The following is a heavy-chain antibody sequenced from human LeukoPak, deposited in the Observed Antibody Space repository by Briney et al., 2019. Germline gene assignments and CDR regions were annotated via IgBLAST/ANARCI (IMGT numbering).Heavy chain of an antibody. D-gene: IGHD1-26*01. CDR1: GGSISSYY. V-gene: IGHV4-59*12. CDR2: IYYSGST. J-gene: IGHJ5*02. CDR3: ARAGCKWELRRNWFDP. Sequence: SETLSLTCTVSGGSISSYYWSRIRQPPGKGLEWIGYIYYSGSTNYNPSLKSRVTISVDTSKNQFTLKRSSVTAADTAVYYCARAGCKWELRRNWFDPWGQGTLVTVSS.